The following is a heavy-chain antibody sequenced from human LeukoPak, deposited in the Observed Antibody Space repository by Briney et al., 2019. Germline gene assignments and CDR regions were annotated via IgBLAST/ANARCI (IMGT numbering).Heavy chain of an antibody. D-gene: IGHD3-10*01. V-gene: IGHV5-51*01. CDR1: GYSFTSYW. CDR2: IYPGDSDT. Sequence: GESLKISCKGSGYSFTSYWIGWVRQMPGKGLEWMGIIYPGDSDTRYSPSFQGQVTISADKSISTAYLQWSSLKASDTAMYYCARQGRRGGRGYYYYGMDVWGQGTTVTVSS. CDR3: ARQGRRGGRGYYYYGMDV. J-gene: IGHJ6*02.